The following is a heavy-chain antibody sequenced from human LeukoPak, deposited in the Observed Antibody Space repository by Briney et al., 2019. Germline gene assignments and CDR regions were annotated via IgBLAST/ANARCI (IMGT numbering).Heavy chain of an antibody. CDR2: IIPIFGTA. V-gene: IGHV1-69*13. Sequence: EASVKVSCKASGGTFSSYAISWVRPAPGQGLEWMGGIIPIFGTANYAQKFQGRVTITADESTSTAYMELSSLRSEDTAVYYCACSYNWNGGYFDYWGQGALVTVSS. CDR3: ACSYNWNGGYFDY. J-gene: IGHJ4*02. CDR1: GGTFSSYA. D-gene: IGHD1-20*01.